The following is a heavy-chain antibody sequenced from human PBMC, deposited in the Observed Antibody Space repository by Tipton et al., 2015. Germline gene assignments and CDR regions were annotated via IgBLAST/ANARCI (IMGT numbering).Heavy chain of an antibody. CDR2: ITHSGST. D-gene: IGHD3-10*01. CDR1: GGSFSTYY. CDR3: ARSDVERNTVFVFEI. Sequence: TLSLTCAVSGGSFSTYYWSWIRQPPGKGLEWIAEITHSGSTNYNPSLKSRVTISVDTSNKQISLNLSSVTAADTAVYYCARSDVERNTVFVFEIWGPGTMVTVSS. V-gene: IGHV4-34*01. J-gene: IGHJ3*02.